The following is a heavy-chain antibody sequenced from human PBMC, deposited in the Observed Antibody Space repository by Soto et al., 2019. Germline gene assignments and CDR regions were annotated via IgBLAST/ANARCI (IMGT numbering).Heavy chain of an antibody. Sequence: GGSLRLSCAASGFTFSSYAMSWVRQAPGKGLEWVSAISGSGGSTYYADSVKGWFTISRANSKNTLYLQMNSLRAEDTAVYYCAKDPGRIAAAGTNFDYWGQGTLVTVSS. J-gene: IGHJ4*02. CDR2: ISGSGGST. D-gene: IGHD6-13*01. CDR3: AKDPGRIAAAGTNFDY. CDR1: GFTFSSYA. V-gene: IGHV3-23*01.